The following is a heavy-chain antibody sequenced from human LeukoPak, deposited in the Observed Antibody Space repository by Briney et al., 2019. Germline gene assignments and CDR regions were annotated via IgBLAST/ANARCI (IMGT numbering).Heavy chain of an antibody. CDR3: AKGYGSGSYRPLNFDY. J-gene: IGHJ4*02. V-gene: IGHV3-9*01. Sequence: GGSLRLSCAASGFTFDDYAMHWVRQAPGKGLEWVSGISWNSGSIGYADSVKGRFTISRDNAKNSLYLQMNSLRAEDTALYYCAKGYGSGSYRPLNFDYWGQGTLVTVSS. CDR1: GFTFDDYA. CDR2: ISWNSGSI. D-gene: IGHD3-10*01.